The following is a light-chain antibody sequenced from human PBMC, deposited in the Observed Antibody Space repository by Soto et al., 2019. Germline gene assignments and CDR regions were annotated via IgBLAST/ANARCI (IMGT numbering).Light chain of an antibody. Sequence: QSVLTQPASVSGSPGQSITISCTGTSSDIGAYNYVSWYQQHPGKAPKLMIYDVSNRPSGVSDRFSASKSGNTASLTISGLQAEDESEYRCSSFTSSCPHNVFVTGTKVTDL. J-gene: IGLJ1*01. V-gene: IGLV2-14*01. CDR3: SSFTSSCPHNV. CDR2: DVS. CDR1: SSDIGAYNY.